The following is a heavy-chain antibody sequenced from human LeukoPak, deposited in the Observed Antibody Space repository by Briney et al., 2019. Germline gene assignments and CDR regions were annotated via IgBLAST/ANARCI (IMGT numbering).Heavy chain of an antibody. J-gene: IGHJ4*02. V-gene: IGHV3-15*01. CDR2: IKSKSDGGTT. Sequence: GGSLRLSCAASGFTFSNAWMSWVRQAPGKGLEWVGHIKSKSDGGTTDYAATVKCRFTISRDDSKHTMYLKMNSLKTEDTAVYYCTTEYSYGLGAYYFDYWGQGTLVTVSS. CDR1: GFTFSNAW. D-gene: IGHD5-18*01. CDR3: TTEYSYGLGAYYFDY.